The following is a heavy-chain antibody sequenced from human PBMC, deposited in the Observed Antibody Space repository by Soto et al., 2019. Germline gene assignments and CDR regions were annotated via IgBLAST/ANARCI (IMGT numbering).Heavy chain of an antibody. D-gene: IGHD6-19*01. V-gene: IGHV3-9*01. J-gene: IGHJ4*02. CDR2: INWNSGKV. Sequence: EMQLVESGGGLVPPGRSLRLSCAGFGVKFEDYAMHWVRQVPGKGLEWVSYINWNSGKVKYADSVKARFTISRDNAKNSLYLHMTSLTSADTALYYCAKAGCSDANCHFWALESWGQGTLVSVSS. CDR3: AKAGCSDANCHFWALES. CDR1: GVKFEDYA.